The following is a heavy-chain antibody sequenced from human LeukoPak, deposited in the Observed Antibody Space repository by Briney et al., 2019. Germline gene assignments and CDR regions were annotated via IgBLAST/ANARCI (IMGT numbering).Heavy chain of an antibody. D-gene: IGHD1-26*01. Sequence: GGSLRLSCAASGFTFSSYWMSWVRQAPGKGLEWVANIKQDGSEKYYVDSVKGRFTISRDNAKNSLYLQMNSLRAEDTAVYYCARDRNVWKLLIGYYFDYWGQGTLVTVSS. CDR1: GFTFSSYW. J-gene: IGHJ4*02. V-gene: IGHV3-7*01. CDR2: IKQDGSEK. CDR3: ARDRNVWKLLIGYYFDY.